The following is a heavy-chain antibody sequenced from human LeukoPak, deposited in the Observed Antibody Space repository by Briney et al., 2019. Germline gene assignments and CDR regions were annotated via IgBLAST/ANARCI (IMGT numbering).Heavy chain of an antibody. J-gene: IGHJ6*03. Sequence: GESLKISCKGAGYSFTSYWIGWVRQMPGKGLEWMGIIYPGDSDTRYSPSFQGQVTISADKSISTAYLQWSSLKASDAAMYYCARTISTGYYYYYYMDVWGKGTTVTVSS. CDR3: ARTISTGYYYYYYMDV. CDR1: GYSFTSYW. CDR2: IYPGDSDT. D-gene: IGHD1-1*01. V-gene: IGHV5-51*01.